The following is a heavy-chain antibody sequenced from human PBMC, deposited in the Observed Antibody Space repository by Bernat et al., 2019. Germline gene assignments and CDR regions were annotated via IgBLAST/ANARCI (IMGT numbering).Heavy chain of an antibody. Sequence: QVQLAQSGAEVKKPGSSVKVSCKASGGTFSSYAISWVRQAPGQGLEWMGRIIPILGIANYAQKFQGRVTITADKSTSTAYMELSSLRSEDTAVYYCARVLVGATTFFDYWGQGTLVTVSS. CDR3: ARVLVGATTFFDY. V-gene: IGHV1-69*04. J-gene: IGHJ4*02. CDR2: IIPILGIA. CDR1: GGTFSSYA. D-gene: IGHD1-26*01.